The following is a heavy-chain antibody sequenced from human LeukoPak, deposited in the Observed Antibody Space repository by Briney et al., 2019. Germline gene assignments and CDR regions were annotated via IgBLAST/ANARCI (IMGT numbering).Heavy chain of an antibody. V-gene: IGHV1-2*02. CDR3: ARDARYWYFDL. CDR2: LNPNSGDT. J-gene: IGHJ2*01. CDR1: GYTFTSYG. Sequence: ASVKVSCKASGYTFTSYGISWVRQAPGQGLEWMGWLNPNSGDTNYAQKFQGRVTMTRDTSISTAYMELSRLRSDDTAVYYCARDARYWYFDLWGRGTLVTVSS.